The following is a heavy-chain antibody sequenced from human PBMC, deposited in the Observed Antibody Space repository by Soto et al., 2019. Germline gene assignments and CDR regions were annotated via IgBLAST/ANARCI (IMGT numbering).Heavy chain of an antibody. CDR2: ISGDGSST. Sequence: EVQLVDSGGGLVQPGGSLRLSCAASEFTFRSYWMHWVRQSPGKGLVWVSRISGDGSSTNYADSVKGRFTISRDNAKNTVYLQIDSLRAEDTAVYYCAKRHRAEFSGSYYFDYWGQGTLVTVSS. CDR3: AKRHRAEFSGSYYFDY. D-gene: IGHD1-26*01. CDR1: EFTFRSYW. V-gene: IGHV3-74*01. J-gene: IGHJ4*02.